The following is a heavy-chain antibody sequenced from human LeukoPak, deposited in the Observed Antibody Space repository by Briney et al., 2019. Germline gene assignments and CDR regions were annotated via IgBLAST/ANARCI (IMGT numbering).Heavy chain of an antibody. J-gene: IGHJ6*03. V-gene: IGHV4-59*01. D-gene: IGHD1-1*01. CDR3: VRSGNYYYYMDV. CDR1: GGSISSYY. Sequence: PSETLSLTCTVSGGSISSYYWSWIRQPPGKGLEWIGDIYYSGSANYNPSLKSRVTISVDTSKNQFSLKLSPVTAAATAVYCCVRSGNYYYYMDVWGKGTTVTVSS. CDR2: IYYSGSA.